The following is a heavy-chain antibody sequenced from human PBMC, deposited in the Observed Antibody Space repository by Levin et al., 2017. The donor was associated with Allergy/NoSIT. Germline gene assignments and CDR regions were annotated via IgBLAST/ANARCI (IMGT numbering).Heavy chain of an antibody. CDR2: IIPIVGIA. J-gene: IGHJ2*01. Sequence: SVKVSCKASGGTFSIYAISWVRQAPGQGLEWMGRIIPIVGIANYAQKFQGRVTITADKSTSTAYMELSSLRSEDTAVYYCARDRQSYDRYFDLWGRGTLVTVSS. V-gene: IGHV1-69*04. CDR1: GGTFSIYA. CDR3: ARDRQSYDRYFDL. D-gene: IGHD3-16*01.